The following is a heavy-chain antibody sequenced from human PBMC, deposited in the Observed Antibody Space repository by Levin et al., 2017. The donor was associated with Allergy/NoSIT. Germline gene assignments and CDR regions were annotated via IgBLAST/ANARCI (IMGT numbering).Heavy chain of an antibody. CDR1: GFTFSSYS. CDR2: ISSSSSYI. Sequence: GGSLRLSCAASGFTFSSYSMNWVRQAPGKGLEWVSSISSSSSYIYYADSVKGRFTISRDNAKNSLYLQMNSLRAEDTAVYYCAIDRVSSSPRGGMDVWGQGTTVTVSS. CDR3: AIDRVSSSPRGGMDV. J-gene: IGHJ6*02. D-gene: IGHD6-6*01. V-gene: IGHV3-21*01.